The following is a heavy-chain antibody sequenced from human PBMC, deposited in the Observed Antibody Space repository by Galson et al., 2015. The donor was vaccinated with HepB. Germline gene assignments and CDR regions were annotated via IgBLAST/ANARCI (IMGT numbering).Heavy chain of an antibody. CDR2: ISGSGDNT. V-gene: IGHV3-23*01. J-gene: IGHJ4*02. Sequence: SLRLSCAASEFTFSSYAMSWVRQAPGKGLEWVSVISGSGDNTYYAASVKGRFTISRDNSKNTLYLHLDSLRAEDTAVYYCAKEKQSPIRGRAGAWDYWGQGALVTVSS. CDR1: EFTFSSYA. CDR3: AKEKQSPIRGRAGAWDY. D-gene: IGHD2-2*02.